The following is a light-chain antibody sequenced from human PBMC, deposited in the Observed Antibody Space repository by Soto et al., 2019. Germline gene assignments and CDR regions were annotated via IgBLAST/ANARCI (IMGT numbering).Light chain of an antibody. CDR3: QHRSSWPT. CDR2: DAS. CDR1: QSVRSSY. V-gene: IGKV3D-20*02. Sequence: EIVLTQSPGTLSLSPGERATLSCRASQSVRSSYLAWYKQKPGQAPRLLIYDASNRATGIPARFSGSGSGTDFTLTIRNLQPEDFAVDYCQHRSSWPTFGQGTRLEIK. J-gene: IGKJ5*01.